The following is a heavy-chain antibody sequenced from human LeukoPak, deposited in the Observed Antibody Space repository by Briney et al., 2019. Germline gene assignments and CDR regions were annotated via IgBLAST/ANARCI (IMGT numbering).Heavy chain of an antibody. CDR3: ARGFDLDAFDI. J-gene: IGHJ3*02. D-gene: IGHD3/OR15-3a*01. CDR1: GGSFSGYY. V-gene: IGHV4-34*01. Sequence: SETLSLTCAVYGGSFSGYYWSWIRQPPGKGLEWIGEINHSRSTNYNPSLKSRVAISLDTSKNQFSLKLSSLTAADTSVYYCARGFDLDAFDIWAQGTMVTVSS. CDR2: INHSRST.